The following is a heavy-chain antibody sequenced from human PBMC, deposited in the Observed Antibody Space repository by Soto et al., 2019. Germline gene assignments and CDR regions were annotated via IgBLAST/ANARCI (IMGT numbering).Heavy chain of an antibody. D-gene: IGHD3-16*02. J-gene: IGHJ4*02. CDR2: ISYDGSNK. CDR3: AKDDYVWGSYRPTDY. V-gene: IGHV3-30*18. Sequence: GGALRLSCAASGFTFSSYGMHWVRQAPGKGLEWVAVISYDGSNKYYADSVKGRSTISRDNSKNTLYLQMNSLRAEDTAVYYCAKDDYVWGSYRPTDYWGQGTRVTVSS. CDR1: GFTFSSYG.